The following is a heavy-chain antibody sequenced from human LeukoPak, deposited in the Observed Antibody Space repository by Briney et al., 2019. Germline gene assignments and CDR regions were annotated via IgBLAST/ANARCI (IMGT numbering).Heavy chain of an antibody. V-gene: IGHV1-2*04. J-gene: IGHJ4*02. Sequence: ASVKVSCKASGYTFTGYYMHWVRQAPGQGLEWMGWINPNSGGTNYAQKFQGWVTMTRDTSISTAYMELSRLRSDDTAVYYCARKEKVYCRGGSCPDPFYYFEYWAQGPLVTVSS. CDR3: ARKEKVYCRGGSCPDPFYYFEY. CDR1: GYTFTGYY. CDR2: INPNSGGT. D-gene: IGHD2-15*01.